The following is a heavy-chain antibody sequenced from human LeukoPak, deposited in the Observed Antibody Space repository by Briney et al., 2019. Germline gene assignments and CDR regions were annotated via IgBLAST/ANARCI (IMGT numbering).Heavy chain of an antibody. CDR2: ISSSSSYI. V-gene: IGHV3-21*01. D-gene: IGHD1-26*01. Sequence: GGSLRLSCAASGFTLSSYSMNWVRQAPGKGLEWVSSISSSSSYIYYADSVKGRFTISRDNAKNSLYLQMNSLRAEDTAVYYCAREFDGSAAGAGYWGQGTLVTVSS. CDR1: GFTLSSYS. J-gene: IGHJ4*02. CDR3: AREFDGSAAGAGY.